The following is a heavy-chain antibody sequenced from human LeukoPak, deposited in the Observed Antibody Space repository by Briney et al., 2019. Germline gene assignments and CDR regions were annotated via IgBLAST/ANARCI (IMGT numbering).Heavy chain of an antibody. V-gene: IGHV3-21*01. D-gene: IGHD5-12*01. CDR2: ISSSSSYI. CDR1: GFTFSSYR. J-gene: IGHJ4*02. CDR3: ARDPWTNSDYDGFNY. Sequence: GSLRLSCAASGFTFSSYRMNWVRQAPGRGLEWVSSISSSSSYIYYADSVKGRFTISRDNAKNSQYLQMNSLRAEDTAVYYCARDPWTNSDYDGFNYWGQGTLVTVSS.